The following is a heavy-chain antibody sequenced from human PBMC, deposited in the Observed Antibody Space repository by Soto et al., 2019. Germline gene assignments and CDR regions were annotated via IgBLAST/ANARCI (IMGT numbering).Heavy chain of an antibody. V-gene: IGHV5-51*01. Sequence: GESLQISCKCSVYNFTGYWIGWVRQLPGKGLEWMGIIYPHDSHTKYSPSFQGQVTISADKSSSTAYLQWSSLKASDTAMYYCARRGGYYFYYGMDVWGQGTKVTVSS. J-gene: IGHJ6*02. CDR1: VYNFTGYW. CDR2: IYPHDSHT. CDR3: ARRGGYYFYYGMDV.